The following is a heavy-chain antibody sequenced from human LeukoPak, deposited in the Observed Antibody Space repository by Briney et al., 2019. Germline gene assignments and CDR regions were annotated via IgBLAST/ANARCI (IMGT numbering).Heavy chain of an antibody. CDR2: INPNSGGT. J-gene: IGHJ3*02. CDR3: ARSLPYCSSTSCFWYAFDI. V-gene: IGHV1-2*02. D-gene: IGHD2-2*01. CDR1: GYTFTGYY. Sequence: GASVKVSCKASGYTFTGYYMHWVRQAPGQGLEWMGWINPNSGGTNYAQKFQGRVTITRNTSISTAYMELSSLRSEDTAVYYCARSLPYCSSTSCFWYAFDIWGQGTMVTVSS.